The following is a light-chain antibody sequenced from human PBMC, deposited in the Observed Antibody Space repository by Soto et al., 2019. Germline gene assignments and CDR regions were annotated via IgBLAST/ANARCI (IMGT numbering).Light chain of an antibody. CDR2: ASS. CDR1: SSNIGAGYA. Sequence: QSVLTQPPSVSGAPGQRVTISCTGGSSNIGAGYAVNWYQQLPGTTPKLLVYASSDRPSRVPDRFSGSKSGTSASLAITGLQAEXXXXXXXXXXXXXXSGFYVFGTGTKVTVL. V-gene: IGLV1-40*01. CDR3: XXXXXXXSGFYV. J-gene: IGLJ1*01.